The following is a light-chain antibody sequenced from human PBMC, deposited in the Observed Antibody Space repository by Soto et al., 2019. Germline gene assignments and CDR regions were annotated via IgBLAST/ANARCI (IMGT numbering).Light chain of an antibody. V-gene: IGLV2-8*01. Sequence: QSVLTQPPSASGSPGQPVTISCTGTSSDVGGYNYVSWYQHHPGNAPKLMIYEVNKRTSGVPDRFSGSKSGNTASLTVSGLQAEDEADYYCSSYAGSNTPYAFGNGTKVTVL. J-gene: IGLJ1*01. CDR2: EVN. CDR1: SSDVGGYNY. CDR3: SSYAGSNTPYA.